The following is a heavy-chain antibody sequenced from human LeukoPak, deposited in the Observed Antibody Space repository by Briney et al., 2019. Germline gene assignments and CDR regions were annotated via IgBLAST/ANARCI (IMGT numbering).Heavy chain of an antibody. CDR2: IYYSGSS. V-gene: IGHV4-59*08. J-gene: IGHJ4*02. CDR3: ATRDWSSLGNY. CDR1: GGSISSYY. Sequence: SETLSLTCTVSGGSISSYYWSWIRQPPGKGLEWIGYIYYSGSSNYNPSLKSRVTISVDTSKNQFSLKLSSVTAADTAVYYCATRDWSSLGNYWGQGTLVTVSS. D-gene: IGHD3-9*01.